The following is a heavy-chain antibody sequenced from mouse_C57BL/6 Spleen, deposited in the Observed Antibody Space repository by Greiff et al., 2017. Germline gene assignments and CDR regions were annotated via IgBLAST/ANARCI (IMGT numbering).Heavy chain of an antibody. Sequence: KLVESGGGLVQPGGSLKLSCAASGFTFSDYYMYWVRQTPEKGLEWVAYISNGGGSTYYPDTVKGRFTISRDNAKNTLYLQMSRLKSEDTAMYYCARQGRGYYFDYWGQGTTLTVSS. V-gene: IGHV5-12*01. CDR3: ARQGRGYYFDY. CDR1: GFTFSDYY. CDR2: ISNGGGST. D-gene: IGHD3-3*01. J-gene: IGHJ2*01.